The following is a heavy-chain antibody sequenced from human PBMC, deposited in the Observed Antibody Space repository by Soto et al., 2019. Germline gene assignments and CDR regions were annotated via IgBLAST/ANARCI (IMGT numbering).Heavy chain of an antibody. CDR2: IGVSAANT. Sequence: EVQLLESGGGLVQPGGSLRLSCAASGFTFSNSGMTWVRQAPGKGLEWVSAIGVSAANTYYADSVKGRFTISRDNSKNTLYLEMYSLRVGDTAVYYCAKTKIATGGRSYDCWGQGTLVSVSS. CDR3: AKTKIATGGRSYDC. CDR1: GFTFSNSG. J-gene: IGHJ4*02. D-gene: IGHD6-13*01. V-gene: IGHV3-23*01.